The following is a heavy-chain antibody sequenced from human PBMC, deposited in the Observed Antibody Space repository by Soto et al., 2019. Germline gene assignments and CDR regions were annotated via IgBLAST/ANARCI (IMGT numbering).Heavy chain of an antibody. D-gene: IGHD3-10*01. J-gene: IGHJ6*02. CDR2: IFHSGST. CDR3: ARDRYYGSGTYYNFYSGMDV. V-gene: IGHV4-30-4*01. Sequence: QVQLQESGPGLVKPSQTLSLTCTVSGGSINSGDYYWTWVRQPPGMGLEWIGNIFHSGSTYYTPSLQSRVTISLDTSKNHLSLKLSSVTPADTAVYYCARDRYYGSGTYYNFYSGMDVWGQGTTVTVSS. CDR1: GGSINSGDYY.